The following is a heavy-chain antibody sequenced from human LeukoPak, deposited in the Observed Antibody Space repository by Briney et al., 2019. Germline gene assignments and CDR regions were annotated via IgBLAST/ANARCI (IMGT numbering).Heavy chain of an antibody. CDR1: GFTFSSYG. CDR3: AKDLADVSYYYDSSGYLDY. Sequence: GGSLRLSCAASGFTFSSYGMHWVRQAPGKGLEWVAVIWYDGSNKYYADSVKGRFTISRDNSKNTLYLQMNSLRAEDTAVYHCAKDLADVSYYYDSSGYLDYWGQGTLVTVSS. D-gene: IGHD3-22*01. V-gene: IGHV3-33*06. CDR2: IWYDGSNK. J-gene: IGHJ4*02.